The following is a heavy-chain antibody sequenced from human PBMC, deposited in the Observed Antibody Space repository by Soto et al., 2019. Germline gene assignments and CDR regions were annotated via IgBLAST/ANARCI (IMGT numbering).Heavy chain of an antibody. V-gene: IGHV1-46*03. J-gene: IGHJ5*02. D-gene: IGHD5-18*01. CDR3: ARVYPSDTRYGYVGNNWFDP. CDR1: GYTFTSYY. Sequence: GASVKVSCKASGYTFTSYYIHWVRQAPGQGPEWIGIINPDVGSTSYAQKFQGRVTMTRDTSTSTVYMELSSLRSEDTAVYYCARVYPSDTRYGYVGNNWFDPWGQGTLVTVSS. CDR2: INPDVGST.